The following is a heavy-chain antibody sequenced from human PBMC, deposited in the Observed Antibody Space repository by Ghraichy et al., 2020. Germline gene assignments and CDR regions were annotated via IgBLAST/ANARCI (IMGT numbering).Heavy chain of an antibody. CDR1: GGTFSSYA. CDR2: IIPIFGTA. D-gene: IGHD1-26*01. V-gene: IGHV1-69*06. CDR3: AIAQGVGATWVFDAFDI. J-gene: IGHJ3*02. Sequence: SVKVSCKASGGTFSSYAISWVRQAPGQGLEWMGGIIPIFGTANYAQKFQGRVTITADKSTSTAYMELSSLRSEDTAVYYCAIAQGVGATWVFDAFDIWGQGTMVTVSS.